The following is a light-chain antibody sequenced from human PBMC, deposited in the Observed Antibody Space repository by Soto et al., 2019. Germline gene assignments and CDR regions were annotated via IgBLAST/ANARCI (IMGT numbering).Light chain of an antibody. CDR3: QQSVSLPLS. V-gene: IGKV1-33*01. J-gene: IGKJ4*01. CDR2: DAS. CDR1: EDITKY. Sequence: DIQMTQSPSSLSASIGDRITITCQASEDITKYLHWYHNKSERAPNLLIYDASSLNTGVPTRFSGSGFGTHFVFEISNLQPDDVGTYYCQQSVSLPLSFGGGTKVEI.